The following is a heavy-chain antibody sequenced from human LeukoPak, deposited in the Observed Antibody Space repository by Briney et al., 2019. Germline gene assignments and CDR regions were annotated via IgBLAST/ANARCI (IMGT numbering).Heavy chain of an antibody. CDR2: ISANNGNT. J-gene: IGHJ4*02. V-gene: IGHV1-18*01. D-gene: IGHD4-23*01. CDR3: ARDLSPTVARVYLSPNYY. CDR1: GYTISTYD. Sequence: ASVKGAFKASGYTISTYDICWVRQAPGQGLEWMGWISANNGNTNYAQKFQGRVTMTTDTSPSTAYMELRSLRSDDTAVYYCARDLSPTVARVYLSPNYYWGKGNLVTVSS.